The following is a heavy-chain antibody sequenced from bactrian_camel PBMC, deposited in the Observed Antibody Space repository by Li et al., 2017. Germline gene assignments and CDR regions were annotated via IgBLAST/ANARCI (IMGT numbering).Heavy chain of an antibody. D-gene: IGHD1*01. J-gene: IGHJ6*01. CDR3: ATGSRYVVIGGTQILTDFAY. CDR1: GFTFSSYA. Sequence: DVQLVESGGGLVQPGGSLRLSCAASGFTFSSYAMSWVRQTPGKGLEWVSGGNSEGSSTYYADSVKGRFTISRDNAKNTLFLQMNSLRTEDTAVYYCATGSRYVVIGGTQILTDFAYWGQGTQVTVS. CDR2: GNSEGSST. V-gene: IGHV3S31*01.